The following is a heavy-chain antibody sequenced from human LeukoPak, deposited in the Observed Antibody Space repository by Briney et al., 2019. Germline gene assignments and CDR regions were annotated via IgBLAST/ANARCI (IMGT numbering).Heavy chain of an antibody. D-gene: IGHD6-13*01. CDR3: ARDLPNSSETK. V-gene: IGHV1-69*04. CDR1: GGIFSRYA. CDR2: ILPILGIA. Sequence: SVKVSCKASGGIFSRYAISWVRQAPGQGLEWMGRILPILGIANYAQKFQGRVTITADKSPSTAYMELSSLRSEDTAVYYCARDLPNSSETKWGQETLVTVSS. J-gene: IGHJ4*02.